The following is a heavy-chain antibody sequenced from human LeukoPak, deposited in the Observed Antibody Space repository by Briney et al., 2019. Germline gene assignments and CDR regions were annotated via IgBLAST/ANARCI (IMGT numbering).Heavy chain of an antibody. CDR1: GGSFSGYY. J-gene: IGHJ4*02. CDR2: INHSGST. V-gene: IGHV4-34*01. Sequence: SETLSLTCAVYGGSFSGYYWSWIRQPPGKGLEWIGEINHSGSTNYNPSLKSRVTISVDTSKNQFSLKLSSVTAADTAVYYCARGRAVVVTAIPKLLDYWGQGTLVTVSS. CDR3: ARGRAVVVTAIPKLLDY. D-gene: IGHD2-21*02.